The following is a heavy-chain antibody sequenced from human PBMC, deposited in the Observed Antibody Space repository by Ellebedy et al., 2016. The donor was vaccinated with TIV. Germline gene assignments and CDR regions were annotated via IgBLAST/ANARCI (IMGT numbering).Heavy chain of an antibody. CDR3: ARRASYGDYAVQVNPWFDP. CDR2: IRQEGDEI. V-gene: IGHV3-7*01. J-gene: IGHJ5*02. D-gene: IGHD4-17*01. Sequence: PGRSLRLSCTASGFSFRSYWMSWVRQAPGKGLEWVAKIRQEGDEIYYVESVKGRFTISRDNAKNSLFLQMNSLRVEDTAVYYCARRASYGDYAVQVNPWFDPWGQGTLVTVSS. CDR1: GFSFRSYW.